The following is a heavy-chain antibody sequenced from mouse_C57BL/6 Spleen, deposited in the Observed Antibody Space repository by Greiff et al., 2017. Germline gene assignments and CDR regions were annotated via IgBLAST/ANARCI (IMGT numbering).Heavy chain of an antibody. Sequence: VQLQQSGAELVRPGTSVKMSCKASGYTFTNYWIGWAKQRPGHGLEWIGDIYPGGGYTNYNEKFKGKATLTADKSSSTAYMQFSSLASEDSAIYYCARGGYDGYYFDYWGQGTTLTVSS. CDR3: ARGGYDGYYFDY. D-gene: IGHD2-3*01. CDR1: GYTFTNYW. V-gene: IGHV1-63*01. J-gene: IGHJ2*01. CDR2: IYPGGGYT.